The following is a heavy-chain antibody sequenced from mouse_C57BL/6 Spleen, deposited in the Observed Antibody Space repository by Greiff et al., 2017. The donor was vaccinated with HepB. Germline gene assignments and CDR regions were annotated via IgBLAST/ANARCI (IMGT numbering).Heavy chain of an antibody. D-gene: IGHD2-2*01. CDR3: AKVYYGYDDGYFDV. J-gene: IGHJ1*03. V-gene: IGHV1-55*01. Sequence: QVQLQQPGAELVKPGASVKMSCKASGYTFTSYWITWVKQRPGQGLEWIGDIYPGSGSTNYNEKFKSKATLTVDTSSSTAYMQLSSLTSEDSAVYYGAKVYYGYDDGYFDVWGTGTTVTVSS. CDR2: IYPGSGST. CDR1: GYTFTSYW.